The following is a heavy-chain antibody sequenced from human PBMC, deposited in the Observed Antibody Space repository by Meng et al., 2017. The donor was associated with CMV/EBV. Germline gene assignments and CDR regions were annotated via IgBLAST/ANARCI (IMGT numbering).Heavy chain of an antibody. V-gene: IGHV4-4*07. CDR3: ARGPEVDYGDYVGLDY. CDR1: GGSSSSYY. D-gene: IGHD4-17*01. J-gene: IGHJ4*02. Sequence: QVLPQESGPGLGKPSETLSLTFTVSGGSSSSYYWSWIRQPAGKGLEWIGRIYTSGSTNYNPSLKSRVTMSVDTSKNQFSLKLSSVTAADTAVYYCARGPEVDYGDYVGLDYWGQGTLVTVSS. CDR2: IYTSGST.